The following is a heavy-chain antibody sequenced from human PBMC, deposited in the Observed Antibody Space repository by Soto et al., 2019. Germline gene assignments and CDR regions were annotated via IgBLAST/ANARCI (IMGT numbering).Heavy chain of an antibody. J-gene: IGHJ4*02. Sequence: QVQLVQSGGELKKPGASVKVSCKASGNTLTKFGISWVRQAPGQGLEWMGWISGYTGNTDYAQKFQGRVTMTADTSSSIAYMELGSLRSADTAVYYCAGRLGVGLGSYSPADYWGQRTLVTVSS. D-gene: IGHD3-10*01. CDR1: GNTLTKFG. CDR3: AGRLGVGLGSYSPADY. V-gene: IGHV1-18*01. CDR2: ISGYTGNT.